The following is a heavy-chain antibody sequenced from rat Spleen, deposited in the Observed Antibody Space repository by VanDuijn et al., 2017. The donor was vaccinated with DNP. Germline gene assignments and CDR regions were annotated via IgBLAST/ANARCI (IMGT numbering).Heavy chain of an antibody. Sequence: EVQLVESGGGLVQPGGSLKLSCAASGFSFRDYGMAWVRQAPMQSLEWVAMFSVTAGSPYYRDSVRGRFTISRDDSKSVLYLQMDSLRSEDTATYYCATDNSPWYFDFWGPGTMVTVSS. CDR1: GFSFRDYG. J-gene: IGHJ1*01. CDR3: ATDNSPWYFDF. CDR2: FSVTAGSP. V-gene: IGHV5-19*01. D-gene: IGHD1-10*01.